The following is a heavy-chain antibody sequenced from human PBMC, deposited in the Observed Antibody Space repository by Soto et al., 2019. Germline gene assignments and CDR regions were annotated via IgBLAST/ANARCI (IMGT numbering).Heavy chain of an antibody. CDR1: GFTFSSYG. CDR3: ARDFSGDEPDAFDI. D-gene: IGHD6-19*01. CDR2: IWYDGSNK. Sequence: QVQLVESGGGVVQPGRSLRLSCAASGFTFSSYGMHWVRQAPGKGLEWVAVIWYDGSNKYYADSVKGRFTISRDNSKNTLYLQMHSLRAEDTAVYYCARDFSGDEPDAFDIWGQGTMVTVSS. V-gene: IGHV3-33*01. J-gene: IGHJ3*02.